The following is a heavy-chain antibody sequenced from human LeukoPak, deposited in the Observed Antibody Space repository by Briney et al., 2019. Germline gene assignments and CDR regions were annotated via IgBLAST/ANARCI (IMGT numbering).Heavy chain of an antibody. D-gene: IGHD6-19*01. J-gene: IGHJ4*02. Sequence: GGSLRLSCAASGFSVSSNYMSWVRQAPGKGLERVSVISSGVTTYYADSVKGRFTISRDNSKNTLYLQMNSLRAEDTAVYYCARYYSSGWYDYFDYWGQGTLVTVSS. CDR3: ARYYSSGWYDYFDY. V-gene: IGHV3-66*01. CDR2: ISSGVTT. CDR1: GFSVSSNY.